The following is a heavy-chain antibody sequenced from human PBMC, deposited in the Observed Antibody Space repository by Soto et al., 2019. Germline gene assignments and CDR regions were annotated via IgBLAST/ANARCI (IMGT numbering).Heavy chain of an antibody. CDR1: CASFSGYY. V-gene: IGHV4-34*01. CDR3: ALSGVWSGYYTPRYYYGMDV. J-gene: IGHJ6*02. CDR2: INHSGST. D-gene: IGHD3-3*01. Sequence: SETLSITCAVYCASFSGYYCSWICKPARNGLEWIGEINHSGSTNYNPSLKSRVTISVATSKNQFSLKLSSVTAADTAVYYCALSGVWSGYYTPRYYYGMDVWGQGTTVT.